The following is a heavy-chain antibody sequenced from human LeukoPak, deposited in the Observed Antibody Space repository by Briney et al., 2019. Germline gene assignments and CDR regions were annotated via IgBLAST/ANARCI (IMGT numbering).Heavy chain of an antibody. CDR1: VDSISSYY. D-gene: IGHD4-23*01. J-gene: IGHJ4*02. Sequence: SETLSLTCTVSVDSISSYYWSWIRQAPGKGLEWIGYISNSGGTNYNPSLKSRVTISADTSKNQFSLKMTSVTAADTAVYFCARHGAGGSFDYWGQGTLVTVSS. V-gene: IGHV4-59*08. CDR3: ARHGAGGSFDY. CDR2: ISNSGGT.